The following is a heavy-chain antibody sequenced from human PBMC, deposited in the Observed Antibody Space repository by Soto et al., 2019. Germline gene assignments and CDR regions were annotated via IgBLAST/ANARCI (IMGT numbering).Heavy chain of an antibody. D-gene: IGHD3-3*01. V-gene: IGHV3-30-3*01. CDR2: ISYDGGDK. J-gene: IGHJ6*02. Sequence: QSGGSLRLSFAASGFTFSSYAMHWVRQAPGKGLEWVSVISYDGGDKYYADSVNGRFTISRDNSRNTVYLQMNSLRADDPAFYYCARDASYYSLWSGYYPSRNGMDVWGQGTKVTVSS. CDR3: ARDASYYSLWSGYYPSRNGMDV. CDR1: GFTFSSYA.